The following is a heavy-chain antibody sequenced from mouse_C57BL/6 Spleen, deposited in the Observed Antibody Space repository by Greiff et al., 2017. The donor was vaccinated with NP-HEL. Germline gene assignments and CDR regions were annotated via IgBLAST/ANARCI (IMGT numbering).Heavy chain of an antibody. CDR3: ARSYYYGSSGFAY. CDR1: GFTFSSYA. CDR2: ISDGGSYT. D-gene: IGHD1-1*01. Sequence: EVNVVESGGGLVKPGGSLKLSCAASGFTFSSYAMSWVRQTPEKRLEWVATISDGGSYTYYPDNVKGRFTISRDNAKNNLYLQMSHLKSEDTAMYYCARSYYYGSSGFAYWGQGTLVTVSA. V-gene: IGHV5-4*03. J-gene: IGHJ3*01.